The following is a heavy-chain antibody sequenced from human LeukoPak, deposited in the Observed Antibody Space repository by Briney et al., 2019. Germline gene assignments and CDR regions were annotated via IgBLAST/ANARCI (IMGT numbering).Heavy chain of an antibody. Sequence: PQTLSLTCTVSGGSLSSGGYYWTWIRQPPGKGLEWIGYMSQTGSTYYNPSLKSRVTISVDTSKSQFSLKLTSATAADTAVYYCARDWSGPYYFDHWGQGILVTVSS. V-gene: IGHV4-31*03. CDR2: MSQTGST. J-gene: IGHJ4*01. CDR3: ARDWSGPYYFDH. D-gene: IGHD3-3*01. CDR1: GGSLSSGGYY.